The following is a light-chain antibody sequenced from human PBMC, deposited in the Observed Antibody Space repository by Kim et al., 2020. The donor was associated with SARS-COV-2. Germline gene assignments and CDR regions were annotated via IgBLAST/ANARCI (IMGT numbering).Light chain of an antibody. J-gene: IGLJ2*01. CDR2: DVS. CDR1: SGDLGSYNY. Sequence: QSALTQPASVSGSPGQSITISCTGTSGDLGSYNYVSWYQQHPGKAPKLMIYDVSERPSGVSNRFSGSKSGNTASLTISGLQAEDEANYYCSSYTGISTLIFGGGTKL. CDR3: SSYTGISTLI. V-gene: IGLV2-14*03.